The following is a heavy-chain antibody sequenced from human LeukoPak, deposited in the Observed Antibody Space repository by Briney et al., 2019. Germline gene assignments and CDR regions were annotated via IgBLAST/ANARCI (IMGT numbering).Heavy chain of an antibody. J-gene: IGHJ4*02. Sequence: PGGSLRLSCAASGFTVSSNYMSWVRQAPGKGLEWVSVIYSGGSTYYADSVKGRFTISRDNSKNTLYLQMNSLRAEDTAVYYCARDRIGGALDYWGQGTLVTVSS. CDR1: GFTVSSNY. V-gene: IGHV3-53*05. D-gene: IGHD3-16*01. CDR3: ARDRIGGALDY. CDR2: IYSGGST.